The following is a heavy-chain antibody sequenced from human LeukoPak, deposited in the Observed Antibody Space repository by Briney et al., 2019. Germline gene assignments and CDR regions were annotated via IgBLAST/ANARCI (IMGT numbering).Heavy chain of an antibody. J-gene: IGHJ4*02. CDR2: ISGSGGST. Sequence: GGSLRLSCAASGFTFGSYAMSWVRQAPGKRLEWVSAISGSGGSTYYADSVKGRFTISRDNSKNTLYLQMNSLRAEDTAVYYCAKARDSSGWYYFDYWGQGTLVTVSS. D-gene: IGHD6-19*01. V-gene: IGHV3-23*01. CDR3: AKARDSSGWYYFDY. CDR1: GFTFGSYA.